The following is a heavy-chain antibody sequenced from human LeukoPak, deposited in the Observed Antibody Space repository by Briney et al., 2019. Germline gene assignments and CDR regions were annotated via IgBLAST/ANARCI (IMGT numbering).Heavy chain of an antibody. CDR3: ASLWRSRSGSPFDY. D-gene: IGHD6-6*01. CDR2: INHSGST. Sequence: SATLSLTFAVYGGSFSVYYWSWIRQPPGKGLEWIGEINHSGSTNYNPSLKSRVTISVDTSKNQFSLKLSSVTAADTAVYYCASLWRSRSGSPFDYWGQGTLVTVSS. CDR1: GGSFSVYY. J-gene: IGHJ4*02. V-gene: IGHV4-34*01.